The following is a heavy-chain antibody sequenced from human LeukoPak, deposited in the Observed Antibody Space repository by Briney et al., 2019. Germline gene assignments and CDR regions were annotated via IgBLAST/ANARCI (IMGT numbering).Heavy chain of an antibody. Sequence: SETLSLTCTVSGYSLSSGYWWGWIRQAPGMGLEWIGSFHHSGSTYYNPSFKSRVTISVDTSKNQFSLKLSSVTAADTAVYYCARVRPGIAATGTLAAPVWGQGTLVTVSS. D-gene: IGHD6-13*01. J-gene: IGHJ4*02. CDR3: ARVRPGIAATGTLAAPV. V-gene: IGHV4-38-2*02. CDR1: GYSLSSGYW. CDR2: FHHSGST.